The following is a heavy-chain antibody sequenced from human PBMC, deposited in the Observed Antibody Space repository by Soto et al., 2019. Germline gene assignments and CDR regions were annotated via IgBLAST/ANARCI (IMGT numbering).Heavy chain of an antibody. CDR1: GFSLSTSGMC. D-gene: IGHD3-3*01. CDR2: IDWEDDK. CDR3: ARARKDHGDSIDH. J-gene: IGHJ4*01. Sequence: SGPTLVNPTQTLTLTCTVSGFSLSTSGMCVSWIRQPPGKALEWLALIDWEDDKYYNTSLKTRLTISKHTSKNQVVLTLTNMVPVDTATYYCARARKDHGDSIDHWGNGNLVTVSS. V-gene: IGHV2-70*01.